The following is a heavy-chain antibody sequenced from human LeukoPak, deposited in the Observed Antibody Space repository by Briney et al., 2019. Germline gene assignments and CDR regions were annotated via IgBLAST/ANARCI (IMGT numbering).Heavy chain of an antibody. Sequence: SVKVSCKASGGTFSSYAISWVRQAPGQGLEWMGGIIPIFGTANYAQKFQGRVTMTRDTSISTAYMELSRLRSDDTAVYYCARAVHYYDSSGYYYFGYWGQGTLVTVSS. V-gene: IGHV1-69*05. CDR1: GGTFSSYA. CDR3: ARAVHYYDSSGYYYFGY. CDR2: IIPIFGTA. J-gene: IGHJ4*02. D-gene: IGHD3-22*01.